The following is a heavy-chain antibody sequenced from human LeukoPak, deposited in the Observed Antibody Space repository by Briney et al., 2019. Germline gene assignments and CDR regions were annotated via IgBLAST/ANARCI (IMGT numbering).Heavy chain of an antibody. J-gene: IGHJ4*02. CDR1: GFTFSNYA. D-gene: IGHD3-22*01. CDR2: ITASAVGT. Sequence: PGGSLRLPCAAPGFTFSNYAMGWVRQAPGKGLEWVSVITASAVGTYYADSVKGRFTISRDNSKGALYLQMNSLGVEDTATYYCSKVGWATITVVAQNFHYWGQGALVTVSS. V-gene: IGHV3-23*01. CDR3: SKVGWATITVVAQNFHY.